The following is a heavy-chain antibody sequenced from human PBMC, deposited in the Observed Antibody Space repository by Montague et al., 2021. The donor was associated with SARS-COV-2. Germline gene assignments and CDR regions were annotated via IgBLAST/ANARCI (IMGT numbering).Heavy chain of an antibody. CDR3: ARVVGPTSYYYYGMDV. Sequence: SLRLSCAASGFTFSSYNMSWVRQAPGKGLEWVSYISSSSSTIYYADSVKGRFTISRDNAKDSLYLQMNSLRDEDTAVFYCARVVGPTSYYYYGMDVWGQGTTVTVS. CDR1: GFTFSSYN. J-gene: IGHJ6*02. CDR2: ISSSSSTI. V-gene: IGHV3-48*02. D-gene: IGHD1-26*01.